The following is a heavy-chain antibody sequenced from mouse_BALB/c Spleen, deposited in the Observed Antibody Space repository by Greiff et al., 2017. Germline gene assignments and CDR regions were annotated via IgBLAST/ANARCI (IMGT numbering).Heavy chain of an antibody. CDR2: INPSTGYT. V-gene: IGHV1-7*01. D-gene: IGHD2-10*02. Sequence: VKLMESGAELAKPGASVKMSCKASGYTFTSYWMHWVKQRPGQGLEWIGYINPSTGYTEYNQKFKDKATLTADKSSSTAYMQLSSLTSEDSAVYYCARAEYGNYVYWGQGTTLTVSS. J-gene: IGHJ2*01. CDR1: GYTFTSYW. CDR3: ARAEYGNYVY.